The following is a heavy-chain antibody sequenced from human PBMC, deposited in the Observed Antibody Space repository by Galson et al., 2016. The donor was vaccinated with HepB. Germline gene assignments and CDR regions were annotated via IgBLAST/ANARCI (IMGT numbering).Heavy chain of an antibody. V-gene: IGHV3-53*01. CDR2: INSGGST. J-gene: IGHJ6*03. Sequence: SLRLSCAASGLTVSSNYMSWVRQAPGKGLEWVSVINSGGSTYHSDSVKGRFTISRDNSKNTLYLQMNSLRAEDTAVYYCARDREGIGPATSLGLGYYYYYYMDVWGKGTTVTVSS. CDR1: GLTVSSNY. D-gene: IGHD6-13*01. CDR3: ARDREGIGPATSLGLGYYYYYYMDV.